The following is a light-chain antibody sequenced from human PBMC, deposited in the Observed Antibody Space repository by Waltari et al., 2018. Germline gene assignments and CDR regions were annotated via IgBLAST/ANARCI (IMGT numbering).Light chain of an antibody. CDR3: QSYDRSLSASV. CDR1: SSNIGTYD. J-gene: IGLJ2*01. CDR2: GST. V-gene: IGLV1-40*01. Sequence: GQRVTISCTGSSSNIGTYDVHWYQQLPGTAPKLLIYGSTNRPSGVPDRFSGSKSGTSASLAIAGLQAEDEADYYCQSYDRSLSASVFGGGTKLTVL.